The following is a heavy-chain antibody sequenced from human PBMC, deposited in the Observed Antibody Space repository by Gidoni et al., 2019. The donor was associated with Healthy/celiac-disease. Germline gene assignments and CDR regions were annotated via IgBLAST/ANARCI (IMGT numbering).Heavy chain of an antibody. D-gene: IGHD3-10*01. J-gene: IGHJ3*02. Sequence: QVQLVESGGGVVTPGRSLRLSCADPGFTFRSYAMHWVRQAPGNGLEWVAVISYDGINKYYADSVKGRFTISRDNSKNTLYLQMNSLRAEDTAVYYCARDQEGTMVQLGGAFDIWGQGTMVTVSS. CDR1: GFTFRSYA. CDR2: ISYDGINK. V-gene: IGHV3-30-3*01. CDR3: ARDQEGTMVQLGGAFDI.